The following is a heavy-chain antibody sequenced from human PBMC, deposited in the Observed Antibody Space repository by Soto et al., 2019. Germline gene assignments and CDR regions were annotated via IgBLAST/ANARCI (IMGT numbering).Heavy chain of an antibody. D-gene: IGHD6-13*01. J-gene: IGHJ6*02. CDR3: AKDLPIAAAGPLYYYYYYGMDV. CDR1: GFTFSSYA. Sequence: LRLSCAASGFTFSSYAMSWVRQAPGKGLEWVSAISGSGSSTYYADSVKGRFTISRDNSKNTLYLQMNSLRAEDTAVYYCAKDLPIAAAGPLYYYYYYGMDVWGQGTTVTVSS. V-gene: IGHV3-23*01. CDR2: ISGSGSST.